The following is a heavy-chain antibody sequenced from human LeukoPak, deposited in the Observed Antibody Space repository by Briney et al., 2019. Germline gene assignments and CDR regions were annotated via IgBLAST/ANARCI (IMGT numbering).Heavy chain of an antibody. CDR2: ISYDGSNK. J-gene: IGHJ4*02. CDR1: GFTFSSYA. V-gene: IGHV3-30*04. D-gene: IGHD1-14*01. CDR3: ARVPVWDGPPRD. Sequence: PGGSLRLSCAASGFTFSSYAMHWVRQAPGKGLEWVAVISYDGSNKYYADSVKGRFTISRDNSKNTLYLQMNSLRAEDTAVYYCARVPVWDGPPRDWGQGTLVTVSS.